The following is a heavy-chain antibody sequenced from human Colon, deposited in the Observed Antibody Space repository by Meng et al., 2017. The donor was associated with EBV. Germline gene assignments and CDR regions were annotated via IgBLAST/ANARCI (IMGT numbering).Heavy chain of an antibody. CDR1: DDLISIGGSD. D-gene: IGHD3-10*01. J-gene: IGHJ5*02. CDR3: ARASYGSGSPLGESWFDP. Sequence: PSEPLSLPCPFPDDLISIGGSDWIHSRPPPGKGLACVGYLHDSGSTYYTPSLKSPVTIAADTSKTQFSLKLSSVTAADTAVYYCARASYGSGSPLGESWFDPWGQGTLVTVSS. CDR2: LHDSGST. V-gene: IGHV4-31*01.